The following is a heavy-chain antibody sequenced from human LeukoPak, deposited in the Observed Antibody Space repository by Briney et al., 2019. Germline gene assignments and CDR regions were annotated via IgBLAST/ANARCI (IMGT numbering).Heavy chain of an antibody. D-gene: IGHD5-12*01. Sequence: RPSETLSLTCTVSGGSISSGGYYWSWIRQPPGKGLEWIGYIYHSGSTNYNPSLKSRVTISVDKSKNQFSLKLSSVTAADTAVYYCARGGTGYFDNWGQGTLVTVSS. CDR1: GGSISSGGYY. CDR2: IYHSGST. CDR3: ARGGTGYFDN. J-gene: IGHJ4*02. V-gene: IGHV4-30-2*01.